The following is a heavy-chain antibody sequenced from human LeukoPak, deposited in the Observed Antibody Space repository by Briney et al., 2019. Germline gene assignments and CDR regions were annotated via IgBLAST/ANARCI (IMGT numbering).Heavy chain of an antibody. CDR2: IYYSGST. D-gene: IGHD2-2*01. V-gene: IGHV4-59*08. CDR1: GGSISSYY. Sequence: SVTLSLTCTVSGGSISSYYWSWIRQPPGKGLEWIGYIYYSGSTNYNPSLKSRVTISVDTSKNQFSLKLSSVTAADTAVYYCARHLRRPNIVVVPAWIDYWGQGTLVTVSS. CDR3: ARHLRRPNIVVVPAWIDY. J-gene: IGHJ4*02.